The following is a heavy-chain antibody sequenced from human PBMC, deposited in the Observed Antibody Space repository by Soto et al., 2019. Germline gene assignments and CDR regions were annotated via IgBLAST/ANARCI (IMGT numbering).Heavy chain of an antibody. CDR3: TREGAVGELSDP. Sequence: PGGSLRLSCAASGFIVSSNYMSWVRQAPGKGLEWVSLIYSGGSTYYADSVRGRFTLSRDNSKNTLYLQMNSLRAEDTAVYYCTREGAVGELSDPWGQGTLVTVSS. V-gene: IGHV3-53*01. D-gene: IGHD3-10*01. CDR1: GFIVSSNY. J-gene: IGHJ5*02. CDR2: IYSGGST.